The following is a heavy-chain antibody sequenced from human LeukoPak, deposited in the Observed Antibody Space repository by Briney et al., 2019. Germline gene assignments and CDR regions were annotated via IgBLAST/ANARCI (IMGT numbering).Heavy chain of an antibody. CDR2: ISGSSDFI. V-gene: IGHV3-48*02. Sequence: GGSLRLSCAASGFTFSSYSMNWVRQAPGKGLEWVSYISGSSDFIYYADSVKGRFTISRYNARNSLFLQMNSLRDEDTAVYYCAVVLTGFPWGQGTLVTVSS. J-gene: IGHJ5*02. D-gene: IGHD3-9*01. CDR1: GFTFSSYS. CDR3: AVVLTGFP.